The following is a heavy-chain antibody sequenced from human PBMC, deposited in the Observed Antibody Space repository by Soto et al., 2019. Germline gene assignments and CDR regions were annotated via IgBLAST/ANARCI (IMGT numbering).Heavy chain of an antibody. J-gene: IGHJ6*02. CDR1: GGTFSSYT. V-gene: IGHV1-69*02. CDR2: IIPILGIA. CDR3: ARRLGSGGDGMDV. D-gene: IGHD2-15*01. Sequence: QVQLVQSGAEVKKPGSSVKVSCKASGGTFSSYTISWVRQAPGQGLEWMGRIIPILGIANYAQKFQGRVTITADKYTSTADMELSSLRSEDTAVYYCARRLGSGGDGMDVWGQGTTVTVSS.